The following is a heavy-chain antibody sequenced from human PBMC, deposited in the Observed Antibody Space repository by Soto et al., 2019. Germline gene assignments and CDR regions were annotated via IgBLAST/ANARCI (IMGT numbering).Heavy chain of an antibody. V-gene: IGHV3-30*18. D-gene: IGHD3-3*01. Sequence: GGSLRLSCAASGFTFSSYGMHWVRQAPGKGLEWVAVISYDGSNKYYADSVKGRFTISRDNSKNTLYLQMNSLRAEDTAVYYCAKLDLLRSLSPNMDVWGKGTTVTVSS. CDR3: AKLDLLRSLSPNMDV. J-gene: IGHJ6*03. CDR1: GFTFSSYG. CDR2: ISYDGSNK.